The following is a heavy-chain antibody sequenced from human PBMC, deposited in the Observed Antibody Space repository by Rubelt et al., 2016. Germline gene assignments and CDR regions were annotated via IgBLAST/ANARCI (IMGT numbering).Heavy chain of an antibody. Sequence: QVQLQQWGAGLLKPSETLSLTCAVYGGSFSGYYWSWIRQPPGKGLEWIGEINHSGSTNYNPSLKGRVTISVDTSKNQCSLKLSSVTAADTAVYYCARDAFGEPPYYFDYWGQGTLVTVSS. CDR2: INHSGST. V-gene: IGHV4-34*01. CDR3: ARDAFGEPPYYFDY. CDR1: GGSFSGYY. J-gene: IGHJ4*02. D-gene: IGHD3-10*01.